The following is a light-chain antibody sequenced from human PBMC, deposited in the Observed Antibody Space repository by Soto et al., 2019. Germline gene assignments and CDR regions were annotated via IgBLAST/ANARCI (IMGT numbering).Light chain of an antibody. CDR2: EVT. J-gene: IGLJ1*01. CDR1: SGDGGRYNY. CDR3: NSYVGSTNYV. V-gene: IGLV2-8*01. Sequence: QSVLSQPPAASGCPGQSVTICCIVTSGDGGRYNYVSWYQHHPGKAPKLIIYEVTKPPSAVPHRFSGSKSGNTASLTVSGLQADDEADYYCNSYVGSTNYVFGTGTKVTVL.